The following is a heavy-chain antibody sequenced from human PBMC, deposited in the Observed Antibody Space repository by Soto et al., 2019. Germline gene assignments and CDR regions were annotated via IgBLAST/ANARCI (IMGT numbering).Heavy chain of an antibody. CDR1: GGSFSGYY. Sequence: SETLSLTCAVYGGSFSGYYGSWIRQPPGKGLEWIGEINHSGSTNYNPSLKSRVTISVDTSKNQFSLKLSSVTAADTAVYYCARTWFGENELVDYWGQGTLVTVSS. CDR3: ARTWFGENELVDY. J-gene: IGHJ4*02. D-gene: IGHD3-10*01. V-gene: IGHV4-34*01. CDR2: INHSGST.